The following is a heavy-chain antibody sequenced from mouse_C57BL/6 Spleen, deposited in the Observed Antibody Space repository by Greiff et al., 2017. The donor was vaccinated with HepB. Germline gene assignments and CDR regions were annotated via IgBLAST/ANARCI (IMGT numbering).Heavy chain of an antibody. J-gene: IGHJ2*01. V-gene: IGHV5-4*01. Sequence: EVMLVESGGGLVKPGGSLKLSCAASGFTFSSYAMSWVRQTPEKRLEWVATISDGGSYTYYPDNVKGRFTISRDNAKNNLYLQMSHLKSEDTAMYYCARDPRIGNPYYFDYWGQGTTLTVSS. CDR1: GFTFSSYA. CDR3: ARDPRIGNPYYFDY. CDR2: ISDGGSYT. D-gene: IGHD2-1*01.